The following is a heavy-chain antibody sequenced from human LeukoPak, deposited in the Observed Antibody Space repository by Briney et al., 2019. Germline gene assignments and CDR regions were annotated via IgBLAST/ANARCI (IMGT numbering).Heavy chain of an antibody. J-gene: IGHJ3*02. CDR3: AGGAIAASDAFDI. V-gene: IGHV4-59*01. D-gene: IGHD2-15*01. Sequence: SETLSLTCTVSGGSISSYYWSWIRQPPGKGLEWIGYIYYSGSTNYNPSLKSRVTISVDTSKNQFSLKLSSVTAADTAVYYCAGGAIAASDAFDIWGQGTMVTVSS. CDR1: GGSISSYY. CDR2: IYYSGST.